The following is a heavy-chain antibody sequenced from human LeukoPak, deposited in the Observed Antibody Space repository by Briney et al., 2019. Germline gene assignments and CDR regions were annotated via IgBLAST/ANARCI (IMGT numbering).Heavy chain of an antibody. Sequence: PGGSLRLSCAASGFTFTTYSLHWVRQAPGKGLEWVALIRNDIPKDGINKYYADSVRGRFTISRDNSKNTVYLQMNSLRVADTAMYYCAKGDSNWGQGTLVTVSS. CDR1: GFTFTTYS. J-gene: IGHJ4*02. V-gene: IGHV3-30*02. CDR2: IPKDGINK. D-gene: IGHD6-13*01. CDR3: AKGDSN.